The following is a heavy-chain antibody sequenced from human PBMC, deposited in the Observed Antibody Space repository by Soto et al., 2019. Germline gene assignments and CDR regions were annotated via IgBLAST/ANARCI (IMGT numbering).Heavy chain of an antibody. J-gene: IGHJ4*02. CDR1: GFSLSTNGVG. D-gene: IGHD4-17*01. CDR3: AKKGGGDYILGY. CDR2: IYWDDSK. V-gene: IGHV2-5*02. Sequence: QITLKESGPTLVKPTQTLTLTCTFSGFSLSTNGVGVGWIRQPPGKALEWLALIYWDDSKEYSPSLNSRLTITKDTSRKLVVLTMTNMDPVDTATYYCAKKGGGDYILGYWGQGTLVTVSS.